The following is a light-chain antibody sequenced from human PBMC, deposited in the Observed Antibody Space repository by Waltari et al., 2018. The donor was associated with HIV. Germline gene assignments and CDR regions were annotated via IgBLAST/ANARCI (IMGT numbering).Light chain of an antibody. CDR3: SSSDDSLRQYV. CDR1: NSNIGNNS. Sequence: QSVLTQPPSASGTPGQTVTIPCSGSNSNIGNNSVYWYQQFSGMPPKLLNFRNYQRPSGVPDRFSGSKSGTSASLAVSGLRSEDEADYFCSSSDDSLRQYVFGGGTRLTV. CDR2: RNY. J-gene: IGLJ6*01. V-gene: IGLV1-47*01.